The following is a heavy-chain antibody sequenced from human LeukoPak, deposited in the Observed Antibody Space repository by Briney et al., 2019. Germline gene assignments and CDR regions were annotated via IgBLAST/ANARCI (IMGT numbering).Heavy chain of an antibody. D-gene: IGHD3-22*01. V-gene: IGHV4-34*01. J-gene: IGHJ3*02. CDR2: IYHSGST. CDR3: ARGYYYDSSGYYFPHDAFDI. Sequence: PSETLSLTCAVYGGSFSGYYWSWLRPPPGKGLEWIGEIYHSGSTNYNPSLKSRVTISVDTAKNQFFLKLSSVTAADTAVYYCARGYYYDSSGYYFPHDAFDIWGQGTMVTVSS. CDR1: GGSFSGYY.